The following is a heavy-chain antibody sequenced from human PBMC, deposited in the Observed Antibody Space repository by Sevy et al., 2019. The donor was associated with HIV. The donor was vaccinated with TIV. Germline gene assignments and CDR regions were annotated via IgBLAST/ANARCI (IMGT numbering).Heavy chain of an antibody. Sequence: SETLSLTCAVYGGSFSGYYWSWIRQPPGKGLEWIGEINHSGSTNYNPSLKSRVTISVDTSKNKFSLKLSPVTAADTAVYYGARGLYCSGGSCYQDYYYYYMDVWGKGTTVTVSS. V-gene: IGHV4-34*01. CDR3: ARGLYCSGGSCYQDYYYYYMDV. CDR1: GGSFSGYY. J-gene: IGHJ6*03. CDR2: INHSGST. D-gene: IGHD2-15*01.